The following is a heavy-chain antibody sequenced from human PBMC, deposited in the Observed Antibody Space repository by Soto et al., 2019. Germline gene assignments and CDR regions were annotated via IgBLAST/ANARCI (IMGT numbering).Heavy chain of an antibody. J-gene: IGHJ4*02. CDR2: ITGTDGTT. Sequence: GGSLRLSCAASGFTFSSYAMHWVRQAPGKGLEWVSAITGTDGTTYYADSVKGRFTISRDNSKNTLYLQMNSLRVEDTAVYYCATDYYYDASGYVPPDFWGQGTLVTVSS. V-gene: IGHV3-23*01. CDR3: ATDYYYDASGYVPPDF. D-gene: IGHD3-22*01. CDR1: GFTFSSYA.